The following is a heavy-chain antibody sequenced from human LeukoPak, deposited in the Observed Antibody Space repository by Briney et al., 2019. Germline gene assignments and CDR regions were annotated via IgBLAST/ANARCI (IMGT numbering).Heavy chain of an antibody. CDR2: INGDGGST. CDR1: GFTFSSYS. Sequence: GGSLRLSCAASGFTFSSYSMHWVRQAPGKGLECVSAINGDGGSTYYADSVKGRFTISRDNSKNTLYLQMGSLRSEDMAVYYCASGRLYGSGTHYTREMDVWGKGTTVTVSS. D-gene: IGHD3-10*01. V-gene: IGHV3-64*02. CDR3: ASGRLYGSGTHYTREMDV. J-gene: IGHJ6*04.